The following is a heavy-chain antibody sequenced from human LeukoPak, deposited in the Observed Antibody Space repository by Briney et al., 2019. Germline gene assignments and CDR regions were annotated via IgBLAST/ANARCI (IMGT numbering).Heavy chain of an antibody. V-gene: IGHV1-2*02. Sequence: GESLKVPCKASGYTFTDYYMHWVRQAPGQGLEWMGWINPSSGGTNYAQKFQGRVTVTRDTSISTAYMDLSRLRSDDTAVYYCARAGVWDYSDSSGYHNAAFDIWGQGTMVTVSS. CDR3: ARAGVWDYSDSSGYHNAAFDI. CDR2: INPSSGGT. J-gene: IGHJ3*02. D-gene: IGHD3-22*01. CDR1: GYTFTDYY.